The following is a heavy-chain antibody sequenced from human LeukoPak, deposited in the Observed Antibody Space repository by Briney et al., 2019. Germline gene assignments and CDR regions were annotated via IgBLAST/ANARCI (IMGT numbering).Heavy chain of an antibody. J-gene: IGHJ4*02. V-gene: IGHV3-23*01. D-gene: IGHD6-19*01. Sequence: GGSLRLSCAASGFTFSSYAMSWVRQAPGKGLEWVSAISGSGGSTYYADSVKGRFTISRDNSKNTLYLQMNSLRAKDTAVYYCAKEEGIAVAGSIDYWGQGTLVTVSS. CDR1: GFTFSSYA. CDR2: ISGSGGST. CDR3: AKEEGIAVAGSIDY.